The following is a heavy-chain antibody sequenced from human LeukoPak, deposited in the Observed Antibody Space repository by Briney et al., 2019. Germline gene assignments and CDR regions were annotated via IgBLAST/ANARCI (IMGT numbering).Heavy chain of an antibody. D-gene: IGHD3-9*01. CDR1: GFTMSNNA. CDR3: AKDNEDILTGFKPDYYMDV. Sequence: GGSLRLSCAASGFTMSNNAMSWVRQAPGKGLEWVSAINGGNSDTNYAESVKGRFTISRDNSRNTLYLQMNSLRAEDTAVYYCAKDNEDILTGFKPDYYMDVWGKGTTVTVSS. V-gene: IGHV3-23*01. CDR2: INGGNSDT. J-gene: IGHJ6*03.